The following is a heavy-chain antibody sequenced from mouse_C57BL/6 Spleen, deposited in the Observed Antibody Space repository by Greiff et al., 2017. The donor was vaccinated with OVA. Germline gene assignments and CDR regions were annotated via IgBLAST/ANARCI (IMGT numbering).Heavy chain of an antibody. D-gene: IGHD2-5*01. CDR3: ARHEEGYYSNSYYAMDY. J-gene: IGHJ4*01. CDR1: GYTFTEYT. V-gene: IGHV1-62-2*01. CDR2: FYPGSGRI. Sequence: VQLQQSGAELVKPGASVKLSCKASGYTFTEYTIHWVKQRSGQGLEWIGWFYPGSGRIKYNEKFKDKATLTADKSSSTVYMELSRLTSEDSAVYFCARHEEGYYSNSYYAMDYWGQGTSVTVSS.